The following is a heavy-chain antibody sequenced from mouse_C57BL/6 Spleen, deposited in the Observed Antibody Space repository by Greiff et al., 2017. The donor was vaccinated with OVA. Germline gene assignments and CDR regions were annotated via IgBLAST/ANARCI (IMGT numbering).Heavy chain of an antibody. CDR3: ARSYSNSWYFDV. J-gene: IGHJ1*03. V-gene: IGHV1-18*01. D-gene: IGHD2-5*01. Sequence: VQLQQSGPELVKPGASVKIPCKASGYTFTDYNMDWVKQSHGKSLEWIGAINPNNGGTIYNQKFKGKATLTVDKSSSTAYMELRSLTSEDTAVYYCARSYSNSWYFDVWGTGTTVTVSS. CDR1: GYTFTDYN. CDR2: INPNNGGT.